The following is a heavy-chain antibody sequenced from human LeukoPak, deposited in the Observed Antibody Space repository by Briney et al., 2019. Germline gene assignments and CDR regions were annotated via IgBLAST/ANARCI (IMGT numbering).Heavy chain of an antibody. Sequence: ASVKVSCKASGYTFTSYDINWVRQATGQGLEWMGWMNPNSGDTGYAQKFQGRVTMTRNTSISTAYMELSSLRSEDTAVYYCARVSVNKRGYSYGYWGQGTLVTVSS. D-gene: IGHD5-18*01. J-gene: IGHJ4*02. CDR2: MNPNSGDT. CDR3: ARVSVNKRGYSYGY. CDR1: GYTFTSYD. V-gene: IGHV1-8*01.